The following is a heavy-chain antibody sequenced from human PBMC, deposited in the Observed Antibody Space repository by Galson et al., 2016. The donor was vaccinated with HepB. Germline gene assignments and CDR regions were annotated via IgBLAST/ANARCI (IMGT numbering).Heavy chain of an antibody. CDR2: INLDGSVT. CDR1: GFIFSRSW. D-gene: IGHD2-2*01. V-gene: IGHV3-74*03. CDR3: AHAWSNFDS. J-gene: IGHJ4*02. Sequence: SLRLSCAASGFIFSRSWMHWVRQAPGKGLAWVSRINLDGSVTSHADFGKGRFTISRDNAKNSPFLQMNSLRVEDTAVYYCAHAWSNFDSGGQGTLVTVSS.